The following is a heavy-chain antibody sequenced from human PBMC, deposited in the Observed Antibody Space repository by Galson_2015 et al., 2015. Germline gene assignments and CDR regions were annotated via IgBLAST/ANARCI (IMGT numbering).Heavy chain of an antibody. Sequence: SVKVSCKASGDTFTSYSISWVRQAPGQGLEWVGAIIPSVAAANYAQKLQGRVTITADESTSTAYMELSSLRSEDTAVYYCARAILWRARGEGNSNDVRDSYYSGMDVGGQGTTVPVSS. CDR3: ARAILWRARGEGNSNDVRDSYYSGMDV. CDR1: GDTFTSYS. CDR2: IIPSVAAA. V-gene: IGHV1-69*13. D-gene: IGHD1-1*01. J-gene: IGHJ6*02.